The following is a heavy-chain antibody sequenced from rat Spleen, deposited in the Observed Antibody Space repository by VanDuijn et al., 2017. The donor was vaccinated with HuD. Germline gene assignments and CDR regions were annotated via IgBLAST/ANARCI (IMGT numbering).Heavy chain of an antibody. V-gene: IGHV5S23*01. CDR1: GFTFSNYD. CDR3: AAHGPRISRFAY. Sequence: EVQLVESGGGLVQPGRSLKLSCAASGFTFSNYDMAWIRQAPAKGLEWVASISPTGGSTYYRDSVKGRFTISRDNTKSTLTLQMDSLRSEDTATYYCAAHGPRISRFAYWGQGSLVTVSS. D-gene: IGHD2-7*01. J-gene: IGHJ3*01. CDR2: ISPTGGST.